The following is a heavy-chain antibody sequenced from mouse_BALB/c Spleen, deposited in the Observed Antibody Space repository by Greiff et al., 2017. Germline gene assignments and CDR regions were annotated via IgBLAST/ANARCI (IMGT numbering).Heavy chain of an antibody. Sequence: DVQLQESGPGLVKPSQSLSLTCTVTGYSINSDYAWNWIRQFPGNKLEWMGYISYSGSTSYNPSLKSRISITRDTSKNQFFLQLNSVTTEDTATYYCASPGNYDAMDYWGQGTSVTVSS. CDR1: GYSINSDYA. J-gene: IGHJ4*01. D-gene: IGHD2-1*01. CDR3: ASPGNYDAMDY. V-gene: IGHV3-2*02. CDR2: ISYSGST.